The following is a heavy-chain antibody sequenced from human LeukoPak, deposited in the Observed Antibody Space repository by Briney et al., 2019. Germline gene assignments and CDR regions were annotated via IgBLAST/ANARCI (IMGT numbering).Heavy chain of an antibody. V-gene: IGHV3-7*01. Sequence: GGSLRLSCAASEFSVGSNYMTWVRQAPGKGLEWVANIKQDGSEKYYVDSVEGRFTISRDNAKNSLYLQMNSLRAEDTAVYYCARDRNTDFWSGYYTNYFDYWGQGTLVTVSS. J-gene: IGHJ4*02. CDR1: EFSVGSNY. D-gene: IGHD3-3*01. CDR3: ARDRNTDFWSGYYTNYFDY. CDR2: IKQDGSEK.